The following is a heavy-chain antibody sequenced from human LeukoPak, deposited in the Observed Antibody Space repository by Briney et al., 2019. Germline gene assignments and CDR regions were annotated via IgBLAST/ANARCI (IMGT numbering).Heavy chain of an antibody. J-gene: IGHJ4*02. CDR3: ASASSHRIAAGGDY. CDR2: INSDGSSR. V-gene: IGHV3-74*01. CDR1: GFTFSNYW. D-gene: IGHD6-13*01. Sequence: GGSLRLSCAASGFTFSNYWMHWVRQAPGKGLVWVSRINSDGSSRNYADSVKGRFTISRDNAKNTLYLQMSSLRAEDTAVYYCASASSHRIAAGGDYWGQGTLVTVSS.